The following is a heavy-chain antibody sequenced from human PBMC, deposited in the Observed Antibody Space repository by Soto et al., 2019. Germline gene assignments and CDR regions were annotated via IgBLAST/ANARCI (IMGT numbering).Heavy chain of an antibody. Sequence: EVQLVESGGGLVQPGGSLRLSCAASGFTFSSYSMNWVRQAPGKGLEWVSYISSSSSTIYYADSVKGRFTISRDNAKNSLYLQMNSLRDEDTAVYYCASEYDYGDLNYSYYGMDVWGQGTTVTVSS. V-gene: IGHV3-48*02. CDR2: ISSSSSTI. D-gene: IGHD4-17*01. CDR3: ASEYDYGDLNYSYYGMDV. J-gene: IGHJ6*02. CDR1: GFTFSSYS.